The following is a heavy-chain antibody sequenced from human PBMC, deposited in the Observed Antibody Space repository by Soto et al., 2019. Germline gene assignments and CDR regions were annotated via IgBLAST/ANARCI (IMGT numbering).Heavy chain of an antibody. CDR2: IYHSGST. CDR1: GGSISSGGYS. V-gene: IGHV4-30-2*01. D-gene: IGHD6-13*01. J-gene: IGHJ5*02. Sequence: SETLSLTCAVSGGSISSGGYSWSWIRQPPGKGLEWIGYIYHSGSTYYNPSLKSRVTISVDRSKNQFSLKLSSVTAADTAVYYCARGADSSSNWFEPWGQGTLVTV. CDR3: ARGADSSSNWFEP.